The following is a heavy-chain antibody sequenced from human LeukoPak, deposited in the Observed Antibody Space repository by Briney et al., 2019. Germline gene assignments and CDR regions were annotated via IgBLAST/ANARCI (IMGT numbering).Heavy chain of an antibody. D-gene: IGHD3-16*02. CDR3: ARGGYDYVWGSYRHFDY. CDR1: GGTLSSYA. V-gene: IGHV1-69*13. CDR2: IIPIFGTA. Sequence: ASVKVSCTASGGTLSSYAISWVRQAPGQGLEGMGGIIPIFGTANYAQKFQGRVTITADESTSTAYMELSSLRSEDTAVYYCARGGYDYVWGSYRHFDYWGQGTLVTVSS. J-gene: IGHJ4*02.